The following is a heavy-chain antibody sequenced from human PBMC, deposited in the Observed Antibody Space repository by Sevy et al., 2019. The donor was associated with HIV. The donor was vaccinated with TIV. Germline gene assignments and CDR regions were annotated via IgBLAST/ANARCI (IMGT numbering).Heavy chain of an antibody. D-gene: IGHD6-13*01. V-gene: IGHV3-23*01. CDR2: INNSGGST. Sequence: GGSLRLSCAVSGFTVNTYAMSWVRQAPGKGLEWVAVINNSGGSTDYADSVRGRFSISRDNPNVYLEMNSLRVEDTAVYYCVKERVGYISSWYYFDYSGQRTLVTVSS. CDR3: VKERVGYISSWYYFDY. J-gene: IGHJ4*02. CDR1: GFTVNTYA.